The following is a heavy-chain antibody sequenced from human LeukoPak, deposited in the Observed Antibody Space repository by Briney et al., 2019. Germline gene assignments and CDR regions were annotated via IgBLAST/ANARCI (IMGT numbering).Heavy chain of an antibody. CDR3: ARVGFTMIVL. CDR1: GGSFSGYY. D-gene: IGHD3-22*01. Sequence: PSETLSLTCAVYGGSFSGYYWSWIRQPPGKGLEWIGEINHSGSTNYNPSLKSRVTISVDTSKNQFSLKLSSEIAADTAVYYCARVGFTMIVLWGQGTLVTVSS. V-gene: IGHV4-34*01. J-gene: IGHJ4*02. CDR2: INHSGST.